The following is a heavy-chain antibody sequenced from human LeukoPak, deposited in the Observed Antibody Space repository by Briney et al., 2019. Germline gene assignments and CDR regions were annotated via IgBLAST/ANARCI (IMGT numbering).Heavy chain of an antibody. J-gene: IGHJ4*02. Sequence: GGSLRLSCAASGFTFSRYWMSWVRQAPGKGLEWVANIKEDGSEKYYVDSVKGRFIISRDNAKNSMYLQMNSLRAEDTAVYYCARDQVPVEMATIFGYWGQGTLVTVSA. CDR3: ARDQVPVEMATIFGY. CDR1: GFTFSRYW. D-gene: IGHD5-24*01. V-gene: IGHV3-7*01. CDR2: IKEDGSEK.